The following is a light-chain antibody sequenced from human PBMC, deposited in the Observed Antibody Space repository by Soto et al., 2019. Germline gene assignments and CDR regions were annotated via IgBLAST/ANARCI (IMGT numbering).Light chain of an antibody. CDR3: CSFTGVKTFV. CDR1: SSDVGSTYL. Sequence: QSVLTQPASVSGSPGQSITISCAGTSSDVGSTYLVSWYQQQPGKAPKLILYEVTKRPSGISNRYSGSKYGNSASLTISGLQAEDEAEYYCCSFTGVKTFVFGGGTKLTVL. CDR2: EVT. J-gene: IGLJ2*01. V-gene: IGLV2-23*02.